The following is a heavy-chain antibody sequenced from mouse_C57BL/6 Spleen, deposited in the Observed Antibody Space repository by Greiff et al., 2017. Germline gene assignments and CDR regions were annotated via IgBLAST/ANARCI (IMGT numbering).Heavy chain of an antibody. CDR1: GYTFTDYY. D-gene: IGHD2-4*01. J-gene: IGHJ2*01. V-gene: IGHV1-75*01. CDR3: ARGEDYDYPSCDD. Sequence: VQLQQSGPELVKPGASVKISCKASGYTFTDYYINWVKQRPGQGLAWIGWIFPGSGSTYYNEKFKGKATLTVDKSSSTAYMLLSSLTSEDAAVYCCARGEDYDYPSCDDWGQGTTLTVSS. CDR2: IFPGSGST.